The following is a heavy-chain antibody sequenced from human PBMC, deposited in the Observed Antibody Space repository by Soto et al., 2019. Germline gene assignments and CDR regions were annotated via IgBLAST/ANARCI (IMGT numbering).Heavy chain of an antibody. CDR3: ARERSIAAAGNYYYYGMDV. CDR2: IYHSGST. V-gene: IGHV4-4*02. J-gene: IGHJ6*02. D-gene: IGHD6-13*01. CDR1: GGSISSSNW. Sequence: QVQLQESGPGLVKPSGTLSLTCAVSGGSISSSNWWSWVRQPPGTGLEWIGEIYHSGSTNYNPSLKSRVTISVDKSKNQFSLKLSSVTAADTAVYYCARERSIAAAGNYYYYGMDVWGQGTTVTVSS.